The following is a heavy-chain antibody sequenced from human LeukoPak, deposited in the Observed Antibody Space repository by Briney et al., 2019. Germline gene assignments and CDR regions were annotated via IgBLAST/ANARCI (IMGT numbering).Heavy chain of an antibody. CDR3: AKNGDRGAYCTGGTCYPYFYYYMDV. Sequence: GGSLRLSCAASGFTFSSYGMHWVRQAPGKGLEWVSNISSTGGTTYYADSVKGRFTISRDNSKDTLYPQLNSLSAEDTAILYCAKNGDRGAYCTGGTCYPYFYYYMDVWGKGTTVTI. V-gene: IGHV3-23*01. CDR1: GFTFSSYG. J-gene: IGHJ6*03. CDR2: ISSTGGTT. D-gene: IGHD2-15*01.